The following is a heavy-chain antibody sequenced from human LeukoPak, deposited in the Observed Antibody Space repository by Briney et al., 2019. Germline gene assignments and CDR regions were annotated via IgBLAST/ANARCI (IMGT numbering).Heavy chain of an antibody. CDR3: ARVGRGDRTWGSYSCDH. J-gene: IGHJ4*02. CDR1: GDSFSSYH. V-gene: IGHV4-59*01. D-gene: IGHD3-16*01. Sequence: KPSETLSLTCTVSVSGDSFSSYHWSWLRQPPGKGLEWIGYISSSGSTSYNPSLKSRLTISVDTSKNQFSLKLSSVTAADTAVYYCARVGRGDRTWGSYSCDHWGQGTLVSVSS. CDR2: ISSSGST.